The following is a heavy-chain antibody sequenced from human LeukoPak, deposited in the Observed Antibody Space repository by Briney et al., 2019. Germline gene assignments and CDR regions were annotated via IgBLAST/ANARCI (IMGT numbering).Heavy chain of an antibody. V-gene: IGHV4-39*07. D-gene: IGHD6-13*01. J-gene: IGHJ6*03. CDR3: ARVRSSSWNHYYYYYMDV. Sequence: SETLSLTCTVSGDSISSTNYYWGWIRQPPGKGLEWIGSIYYSGSTYYNPSLESRVTISVDTSKNQFSLKLSSVTAADTAVYYCARVRSSSWNHYYYYYMDVWGKGTTVTVSS. CDR1: GDSISSTNYY. CDR2: IYYSGST.